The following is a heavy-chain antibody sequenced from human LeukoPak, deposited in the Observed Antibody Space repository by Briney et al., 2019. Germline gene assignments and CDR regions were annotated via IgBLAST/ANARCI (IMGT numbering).Heavy chain of an antibody. Sequence: PSETLSLTCTVSGYSISSGYYWGWIRQPPGKGLEWIGGIYHSGSTYYNPSLKSRVTISVDTSKNQFSLKLSSVTAADTAVYYCARSTVVSNLDYWGQGTLVTVSS. V-gene: IGHV4-38-2*02. D-gene: IGHD2-21*01. CDR1: GYSISSGYY. CDR3: ARSTVVSNLDY. CDR2: IYHSGST. J-gene: IGHJ4*02.